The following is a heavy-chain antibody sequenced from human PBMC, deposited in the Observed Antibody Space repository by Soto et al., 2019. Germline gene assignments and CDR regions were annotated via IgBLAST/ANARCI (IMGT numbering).Heavy chain of an antibody. CDR2: INTDGSST. J-gene: IGHJ4*02. D-gene: IGHD3-10*01. CDR3: AKRGVDTFGLSY. CDR1: GFTFSSFW. V-gene: IGHV3-74*01. Sequence: EVQLVESGGGLVQPGGSLRLSCAVSGFTFSSFWMHWVRQAPGEGLVWVSRINTDGSSTSYADSVKGRFTISRDNAKNTLYLQMNSLRVEETDMYYCAKRGVDTFGLSYWGQGTLVTVS.